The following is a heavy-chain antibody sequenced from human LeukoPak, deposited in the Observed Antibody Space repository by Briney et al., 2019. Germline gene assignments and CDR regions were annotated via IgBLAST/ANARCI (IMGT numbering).Heavy chain of an antibody. Sequence: SETLSLTCTVSGGSIRSYYWSWIRQPPGKGLEWMGYIYYSGSTNYNPSLKSRITISVDTSRNQFSLQLSSVTAADTAVYYCARIHRYCSGGACYVLDNWGQGTLVAVSS. D-gene: IGHD2-15*01. CDR1: GGSIRSYY. CDR3: ARIHRYCSGGACYVLDN. J-gene: IGHJ4*02. CDR2: IYYSGST. V-gene: IGHV4-59*01.